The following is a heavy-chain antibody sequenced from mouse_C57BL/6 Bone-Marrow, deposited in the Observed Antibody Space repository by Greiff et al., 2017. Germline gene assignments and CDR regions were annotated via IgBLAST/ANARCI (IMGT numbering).Heavy chain of an antibody. D-gene: IGHD2-2*01. V-gene: IGHV5-4*01. J-gene: IGHJ4*01. CDR2: ISDGGSYH. Sequence: DVQLVESGGGLVKPGGSLKLSCAASGFTFSSYAMSWVRQTPEKRLEWVATISDGGSYHYYPDNVKGRFTISRDNAKNNLYLQMSHLKSEDTAMYYCARDLLWLRRGYYYAMDYWGQGTSVTVSS. CDR1: GFTFSSYA. CDR3: ARDLLWLRRGYYYAMDY.